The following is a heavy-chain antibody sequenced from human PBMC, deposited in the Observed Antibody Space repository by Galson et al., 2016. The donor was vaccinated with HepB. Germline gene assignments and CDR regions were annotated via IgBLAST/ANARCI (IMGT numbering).Heavy chain of an antibody. Sequence: LSLTCAVSGGSMITSNWWAWVRQPPGKGLEWIGHIFHDGATNYHPSLKSRVTMSVDESKTQFSLTLNSVTAADTAVYYCARFPIGARAGRPSGNWGQGTLITVSS. CDR2: IFHDGAT. D-gene: IGHD6-6*01. CDR3: ARFPIGARAGRPSGN. V-gene: IGHV4-4*02. J-gene: IGHJ4*02. CDR1: GGSMITSNW.